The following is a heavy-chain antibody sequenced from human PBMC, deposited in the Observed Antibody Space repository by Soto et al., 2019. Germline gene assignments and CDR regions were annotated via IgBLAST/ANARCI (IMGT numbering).Heavy chain of an antibody. Sequence: QVQLVQSGAEVKRPGASVKVSCKASGYTFTSYSISWVRQAPGQGLEWMGWISADNDNTKYAQRFQGRVTMTTDTSTSTAYLELSSLTSDDTAVYYCAGDGVAATTGISGYWGQGTLVTVSS. CDR1: GYTFTSYS. V-gene: IGHV1-18*01. D-gene: IGHD4-4*01. J-gene: IGHJ4*02. CDR3: AGDGVAATTGISGY. CDR2: ISADNDNT.